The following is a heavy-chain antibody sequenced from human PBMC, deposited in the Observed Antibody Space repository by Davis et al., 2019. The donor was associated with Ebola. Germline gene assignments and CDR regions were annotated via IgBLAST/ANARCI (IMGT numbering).Heavy chain of an antibody. V-gene: IGHV3-30*02. CDR3: ARDLPNNWFDP. CDR2: IRYDGSNK. CDR1: GFTFSSYG. J-gene: IGHJ5*02. D-gene: IGHD2-2*01. Sequence: GESLKISCGASGFTFSSYGMHWVRQAPGKGLEWVAYIRYDGSNKYYADSVKGRFTISRDNSKNTLYLQMNSLRAEDTAMYYCARDLPNNWFDPWGQGTLVTVSS.